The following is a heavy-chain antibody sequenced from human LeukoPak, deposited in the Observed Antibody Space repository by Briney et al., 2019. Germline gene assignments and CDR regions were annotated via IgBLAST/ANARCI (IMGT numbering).Heavy chain of an antibody. Sequence: GGSLRLSCAASGFTFSSYAMSWVRQAPGKGLEWVSAVSGNGGSSFYADSVKGRFTISRDNSKNTLFLQVDSLRAEDSAIYYCARRKVGGTGDYWGQGTQVTVSS. J-gene: IGHJ4*02. CDR1: GFTFSSYA. CDR2: VSGNGGSS. D-gene: IGHD1-26*01. CDR3: ARRKVGGTGDY. V-gene: IGHV3-23*01.